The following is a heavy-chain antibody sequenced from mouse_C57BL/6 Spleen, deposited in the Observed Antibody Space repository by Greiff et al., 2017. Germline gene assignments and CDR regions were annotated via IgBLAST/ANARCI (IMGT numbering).Heavy chain of an antibody. CDR3: AMYDYDEVDAMDY. D-gene: IGHD2-4*01. Sequence: EVQLVESGGGLVKPGGSLKLSCAASGFTFSDYGMHWVRQAPEKGLEWVAYISSGSSTIYYADTVKGRFTISRDNAKNTLFLQMTSLRSEYTAMYYCAMYDYDEVDAMDYWGQGTSVTVSS. CDR2: ISSGSSTI. V-gene: IGHV5-17*01. CDR1: GFTFSDYG. J-gene: IGHJ4*01.